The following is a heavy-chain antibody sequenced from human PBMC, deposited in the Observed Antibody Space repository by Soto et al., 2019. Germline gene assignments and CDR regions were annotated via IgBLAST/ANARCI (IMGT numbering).Heavy chain of an antibody. D-gene: IGHD3-22*01. V-gene: IGHV3-74*01. CDR1: GFTFSSYW. CDR3: ARGGDSSYYDSSGYPAAFDI. J-gene: IGHJ3*02. Sequence: EVQLVESGGGLVQPGGSQRLSCEGSGFTFSSYWMHWVRQAPGKGLVWVSRINRYGSSTSYADSVKGRFTISRDNAKNTVYLQMNSLRAEDTPVYYCARGGDSSYYDSSGYPAAFDIWGQGTMVTVSS. CDR2: INRYGSST.